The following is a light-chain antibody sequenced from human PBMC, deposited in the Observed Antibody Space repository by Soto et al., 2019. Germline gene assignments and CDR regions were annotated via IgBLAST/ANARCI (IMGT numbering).Light chain of an antibody. J-gene: IGLJ1*01. CDR2: VNSDGSH. V-gene: IGLV4-69*01. CDR1: SGHSSNA. Sequence: VLTQSPSASASPGASVKLTCTLSSGHSSNAIAWHQQQPEKGPRYLMKVNSDGSHSKGDGIPDRFSGSSSGAERYLTISSLQSEDEADYYCQTWGTGIRVFGTGTKVTVL. CDR3: QTWGTGIRV.